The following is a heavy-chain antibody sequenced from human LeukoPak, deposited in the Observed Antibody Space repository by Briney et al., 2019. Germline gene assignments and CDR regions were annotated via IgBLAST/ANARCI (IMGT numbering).Heavy chain of an antibody. CDR3: ARRSLGDYPSFDY. V-gene: IGHV3-21*01. J-gene: IGHJ4*02. Sequence: GGSLRLSCAASGFTFGSYVMSWVRQAPGKGLEWVSSISSSSSSIYYVDSVKGRFTISRDNAKNSLYLQMNSLRAEDTAVYYCARRSLGDYPSFDYWGQGTLVTVSS. D-gene: IGHD4-17*01. CDR2: ISSSSSSI. CDR1: GFTFGSYV.